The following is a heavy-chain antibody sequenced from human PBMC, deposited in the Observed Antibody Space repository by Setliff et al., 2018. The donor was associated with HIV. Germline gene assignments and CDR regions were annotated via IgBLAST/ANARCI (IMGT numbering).Heavy chain of an antibody. Sequence: ASVMVSCKASGYTFSSDGISWVRQAPGQGLEWMGWSNAYNGNTNYIEKLQGRVTMTTDTSTSTAYMELRSLRSDDTAVYYCARDAPGNTESAPGYWGQGTLVTVSS. CDR3: ARDAPGNTESAPGY. CDR2: SNAYNGNT. D-gene: IGHD1-7*01. J-gene: IGHJ4*02. V-gene: IGHV1-18*01. CDR1: GYTFSSDG.